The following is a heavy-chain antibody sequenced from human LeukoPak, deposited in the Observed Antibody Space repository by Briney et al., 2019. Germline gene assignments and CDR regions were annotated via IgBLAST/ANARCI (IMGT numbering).Heavy chain of an antibody. V-gene: IGHV1-8*01. J-gene: IGHJ6*03. D-gene: IGHD2-2*01. Sequence: ASVKVSCKASGYTFTSYDINWVRQATGQGLEWMGWMNPNSGNTGYAQKFQGRVTMTRNTSISTAYMELSSLRSEDTAVYYCASSSDCSSTSCYGPYYYYYMDVWGKGTTVTVSS. CDR2: MNPNSGNT. CDR3: ASSSDCSSTSCYGPYYYYYMDV. CDR1: GYTFTSYD.